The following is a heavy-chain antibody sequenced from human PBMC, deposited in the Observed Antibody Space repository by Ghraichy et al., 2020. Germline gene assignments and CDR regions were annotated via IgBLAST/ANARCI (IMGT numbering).Heavy chain of an antibody. V-gene: IGHV3-23*05. Sequence: GGSLRLSCVASGFTFNNYAMTWVRQAPGKGLEWVSTIDDSGSRVYYADSVRGRFSISRDSSRSTLFLQVNSLRAEDTALYYCAKGAGYYDFWSDYGDAFDIWGQGTMVTVSS. CDR1: GFTFNNYA. J-gene: IGHJ3*02. CDR2: IDDSGSRV. CDR3: AKGAGYYDFWSDYGDAFDI. D-gene: IGHD3-3*01.